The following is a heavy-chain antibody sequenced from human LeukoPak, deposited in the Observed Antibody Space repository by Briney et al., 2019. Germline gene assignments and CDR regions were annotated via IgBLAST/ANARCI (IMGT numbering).Heavy chain of an antibody. CDR1: GYTFTSYD. D-gene: IGHD2-2*01. CDR2: MNPNSGNT. CDR3: ARGRTAPAAPANWFDP. J-gene: IGHJ5*02. Sequence: ASMKVSCKASGYTFTSYDINWVRQATGQGLEWMGWMNPNSGNTGYAQKFQGRVTMTRNTSISTAYMELSSLRSEDTAVYYCARGRTAPAAPANWFDPWGQGTLVTVSS. V-gene: IGHV1-8*01.